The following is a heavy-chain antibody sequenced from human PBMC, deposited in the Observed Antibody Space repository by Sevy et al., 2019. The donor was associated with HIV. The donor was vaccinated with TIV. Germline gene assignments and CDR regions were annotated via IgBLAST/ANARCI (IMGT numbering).Heavy chain of an antibody. V-gene: IGHV3-9*01. D-gene: IGHD6-19*01. CDR1: GFTFEDYA. Sequence: GGSLSLSCVGSGFTFEDYALHWVRQAPGKGLEWVLGISWNSGSLDYADSVRGRFTIFRDNAKKTLYLQMDSLRSEDTALYHCVKTPMTEAAPFFDFWGQGTAVTVSS. J-gene: IGHJ4*02. CDR3: VKTPMTEAAPFFDF. CDR2: ISWNSGSL.